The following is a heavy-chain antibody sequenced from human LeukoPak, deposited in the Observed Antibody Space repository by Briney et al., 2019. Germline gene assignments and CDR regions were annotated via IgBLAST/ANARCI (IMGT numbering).Heavy chain of an antibody. D-gene: IGHD6-19*01. CDR2: ISDSSGTR. J-gene: IGHJ4*02. Sequence: PGGSLRLSCAAPGFTFSSYVMSWVRQAPGKGLEWVSSISDSSGTRPYADSVKGRFTISRDNSKNTVYLQMNSLRAEDTALYYCAKRRAVAALDFWGQGTLVTVSS. CDR1: GFTFSSYV. V-gene: IGHV3-23*01. CDR3: AKRRAVAALDF.